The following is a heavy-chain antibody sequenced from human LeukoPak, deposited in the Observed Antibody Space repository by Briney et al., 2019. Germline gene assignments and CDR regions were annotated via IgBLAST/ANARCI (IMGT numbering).Heavy chain of an antibody. CDR3: ARAPLKIAAAPPPLGMDV. CDR2: INHSGST. D-gene: IGHD6-13*01. CDR1: GGSFSGYY. Sequence: SETLSLTCAVYGGSFSGYYWSWIRQPPGKGLEWIGEINHSGSTNYNPSLNSRVTISVDTSKNQFSLKLSSVTAADTAVYYCARAPLKIAAAPPPLGMDVWGQGTTVTVSS. J-gene: IGHJ6*02. V-gene: IGHV4-34*01.